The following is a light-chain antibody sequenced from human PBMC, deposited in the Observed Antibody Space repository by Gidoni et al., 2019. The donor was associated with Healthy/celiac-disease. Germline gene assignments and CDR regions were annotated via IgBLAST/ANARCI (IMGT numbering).Light chain of an antibody. Sequence: DIQLTQSPPFLSASVGDRVTITCRASQGMSSSVAWYQQKPGKAPNLLIYAASNLQSGVPSRFSGSGSGTVFTLTIIRLQPEDFATYYCQQVNSSPPTFGCGTKVEI. J-gene: IGKJ4*01. CDR1: QGMSSS. CDR2: AAS. V-gene: IGKV1-9*01. CDR3: QQVNSSPPT.